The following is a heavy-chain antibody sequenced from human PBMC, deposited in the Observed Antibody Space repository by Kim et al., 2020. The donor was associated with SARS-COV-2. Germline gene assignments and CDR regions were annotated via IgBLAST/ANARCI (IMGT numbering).Heavy chain of an antibody. J-gene: IGHJ6*03. CDR1: GFTFSSYS. CDR2: ISSTSSYI. Sequence: GGSLRLSCAASGFTFSSYSMNWVRQAPGKGLEWVSSISSTSSYIYHADSVKGRFTISRDNAKNSLYLQMNSLRAEDTAVYYCARRSGSYYDSSGYYDYYYYMDVWGKGTTVTVSS. D-gene: IGHD3-22*01. CDR3: ARRSGSYYDSSGYYDYYYYMDV. V-gene: IGHV3-21*01.